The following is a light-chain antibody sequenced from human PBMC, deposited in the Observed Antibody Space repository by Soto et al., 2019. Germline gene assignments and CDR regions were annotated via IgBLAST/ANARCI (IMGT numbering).Light chain of an antibody. CDR3: QQHCSTTGA. CDR2: GAS. J-gene: IGKJ4*02. Sequence: EIVMTQSPATRSVSPGERATLSCRASQSVSSNLAWYQQKPGQAPRLLIYGASTRQTGVPSRFSGSGSGADFTLTISSLQTEDFAAYYCQQHCSTTGAFGGGTKVDIK. V-gene: IGKV3-15*01. CDR1: QSVSSN.